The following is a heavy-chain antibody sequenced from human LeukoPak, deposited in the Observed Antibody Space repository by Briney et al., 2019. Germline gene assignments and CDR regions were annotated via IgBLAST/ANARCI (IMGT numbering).Heavy chain of an antibody. CDR1: GSSINNNF. D-gene: IGHD4-17*01. V-gene: IGHV4-59*01. CDR2: IYSSGSA. CDR3: ARGAVPLRGVDY. J-gene: IGHJ4*02. Sequence: SETLSLTCTVSGSSINNNFWTWIRQLPGKGLEWIGYIYSSGSANYNPSLKSRVTLSVDTSKNQFSLKLNSVTAADTAVYYCARGAVPLRGVDYWGQGNQVTVSS.